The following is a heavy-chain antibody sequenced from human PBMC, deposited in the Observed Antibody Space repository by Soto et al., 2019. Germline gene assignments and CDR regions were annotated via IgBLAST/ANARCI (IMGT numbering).Heavy chain of an antibody. V-gene: IGHV1-69*13. Sequence: GASVKVSCKASGGTFSSYAISWVRQAPGQGLEWMGGITPIFGTANYAQKFQGRVTITADESTSTAYMELSSLRSEDTAVYYCASPYYGGNSFWGQGTLVTVSS. CDR1: GGTFSSYA. CDR3: ASPYYGGNSF. CDR2: ITPIFGTA. D-gene: IGHD2-21*02. J-gene: IGHJ4*02.